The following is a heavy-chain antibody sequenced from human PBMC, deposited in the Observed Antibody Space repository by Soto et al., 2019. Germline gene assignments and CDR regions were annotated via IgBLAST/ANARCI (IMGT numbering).Heavy chain of an antibody. V-gene: IGHV3-53*01. D-gene: IGHD4-4*01. CDR3: ATWHLQEHAYDI. J-gene: IGHJ3*02. Sequence: PRGPATLSCTAFGLTVSGKKYISWVRQAPGKGLEWVSALYDVDGTYYADSVKGRFTTSIDTSRTIVYLQMNSLRLDDTAVYFCATWHLQEHAYDIWGQGTTVTV. CDR2: LYDVDGT. CDR1: GLTVSGKKY.